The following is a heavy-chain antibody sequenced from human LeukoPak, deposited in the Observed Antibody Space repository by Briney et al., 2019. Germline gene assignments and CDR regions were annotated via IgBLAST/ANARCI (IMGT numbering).Heavy chain of an antibody. CDR1: GGTFSSYA. CDR2: IIPIFGTA. Sequence: SVKASCKASGGTFSSYAISWVRQAPGQGLEWMGGIIPIFGTANYAQKFQGRVTITADESTSTAYMELSSLRSEDTAVYYCARSGVRGVIRAYYFDYWGQGTLVTVSS. J-gene: IGHJ4*02. V-gene: IGHV1-69*01. D-gene: IGHD3-10*01. CDR3: ARSGVRGVIRAYYFDY.